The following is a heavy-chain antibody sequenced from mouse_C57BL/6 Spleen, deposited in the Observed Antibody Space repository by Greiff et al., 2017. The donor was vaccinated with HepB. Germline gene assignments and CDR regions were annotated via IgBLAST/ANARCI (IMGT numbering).Heavy chain of an antibody. CDR1: GYAFSSYW. CDR2: IYPGDGDT. V-gene: IGHV1-80*01. Sequence: QVQLQQSGAELVKPGASVKISCKASGYAFSSYWMNWVKQRPGKGLEWIGQIYPGDGDTNYNGKFKGKATLTADKSSSTAYMQLSSLTSEDSAVYFCARYDYGDWYFDVWGTGTTVTVSS. D-gene: IGHD1-1*01. J-gene: IGHJ1*03. CDR3: ARYDYGDWYFDV.